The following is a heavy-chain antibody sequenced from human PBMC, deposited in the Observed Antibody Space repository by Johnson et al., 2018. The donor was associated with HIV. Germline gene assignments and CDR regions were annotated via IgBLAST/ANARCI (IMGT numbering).Heavy chain of an antibody. CDR1: GFTFSSSG. V-gene: IGHV3-30*02. D-gene: IGHD1-1*01. CDR2: IRYDGSKR. CDR3: ATERQAALDI. J-gene: IGHJ3*02. Sequence: QVQLVESGGGVVQPGRSLRLSCVASGFTFSSSGMHWVRQAPGKGLEWVAFIRYDGSKRYYADSVKGRFSISRDNSKNTLYLQLNSMRPEDTAVYYCATERQAALDIWGQGTMVSVSS.